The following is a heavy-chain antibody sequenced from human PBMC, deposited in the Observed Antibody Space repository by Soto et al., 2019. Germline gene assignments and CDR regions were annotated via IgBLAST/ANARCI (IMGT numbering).Heavy chain of an antibody. D-gene: IGHD1-26*01. CDR1: GLTFRDSG. J-gene: IGHJ6*02. V-gene: IGHV3-30*18. Sequence: QVQLGESGGVMVQPGTSLRLSCVVSGLTFRDSGMHWVRQAPGKGLEWVAVISFDGSERHYRDSVKGRFSISRDNSRNTIYLQMNSLSGDDSAVSYCANGKAGVRYYYGMEVWGQGSTVTVSS. CDR2: ISFDGSER. CDR3: ANGKAGVRYYYGMEV.